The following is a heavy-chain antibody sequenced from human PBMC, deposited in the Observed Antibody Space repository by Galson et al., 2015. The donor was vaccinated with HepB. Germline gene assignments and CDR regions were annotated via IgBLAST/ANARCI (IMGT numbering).Heavy chain of an antibody. J-gene: IGHJ6*02. CDR3: ATGVGHAYDMDV. CDR1: GGSFTTPA. Sequence: PEQVPFKAAGGSFTTPAISCPRQAPGPGPQWMGGLIPVFGRRTYAQKFQVTVTITADESTSTGYMELSSLTSEDTAVYYCATGVGHAYDMDVWGQGTTVTVSS. V-gene: IGHV1-69*13. D-gene: IGHD3-22*01. CDR2: LIPVFGRR.